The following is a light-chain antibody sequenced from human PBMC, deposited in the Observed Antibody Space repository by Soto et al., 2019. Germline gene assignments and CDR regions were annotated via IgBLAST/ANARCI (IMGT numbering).Light chain of an antibody. CDR2: DNS. V-gene: IGLV1-51*01. CDR1: SSNIGSHY. CDR3: GTWDSSLGAGVV. J-gene: IGLJ2*01. Sequence: QSVLTHPPSVSAAPGQKVTISCSGGSSNIGSHYVSWYQHLPGTAPKLLIYDNSQRPSGIPVRFSGAKSGTSATLGITGLQPGDEADYYCGTWDSSLGAGVVFGGGTKLTVL.